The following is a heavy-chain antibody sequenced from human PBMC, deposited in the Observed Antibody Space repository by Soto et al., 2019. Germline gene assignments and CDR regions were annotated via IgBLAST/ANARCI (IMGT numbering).Heavy chain of an antibody. CDR1: GGTFSSYA. CDR2: IIPILGTA. Sequence: GASVKVSCKASGGTFSSYAISWVRQAPGQGLEWMGGIIPILGTANYAQKFQGRVTITADKSTSTAYMELSSLRSEDTAVYYCASVSRYSGYDEDVGFFHYYYYYYMDVWGKGTTVTVSS. V-gene: IGHV1-69*10. CDR3: ASVSRYSGYDEDVGFFHYYYYYYMDV. J-gene: IGHJ6*03. D-gene: IGHD5-12*01.